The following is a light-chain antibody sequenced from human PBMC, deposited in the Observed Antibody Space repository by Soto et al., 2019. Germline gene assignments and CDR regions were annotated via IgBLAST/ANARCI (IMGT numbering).Light chain of an antibody. CDR3: QQLNSYPRT. V-gene: IGKV1-9*01. CDR1: QGISRY. CDR2: AAS. Sequence: DIQLTQSPSFLSASVGDRVTITCRASQGISRYLAWYQQKPGKAPKLLIYAASTLPGGVPSRFSGSGSGTEFTLTISSLQPEDFATYYCQQLNSYPRTFGQGTRLEIK. J-gene: IGKJ5*01.